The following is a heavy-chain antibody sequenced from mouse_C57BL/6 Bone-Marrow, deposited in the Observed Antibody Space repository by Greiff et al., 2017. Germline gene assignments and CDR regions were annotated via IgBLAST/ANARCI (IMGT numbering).Heavy chain of an antibody. CDR2: IDPSDSYT. V-gene: IGHV1-69*01. Sequence: QVQLQQPGAELVMPGASVKLSCKASGYTFTSYWMHWVKQRPGQGLEWIGEIDPSDSYTNYNQKFKGKSTLTVDKSSSTAYMQLSSLTSEDSAVYDCARDYYDYDDWYFDVWGTGTTVTVSS. CDR3: ARDYYDYDDWYFDV. CDR1: GYTFTSYW. J-gene: IGHJ1*03. D-gene: IGHD2-4*01.